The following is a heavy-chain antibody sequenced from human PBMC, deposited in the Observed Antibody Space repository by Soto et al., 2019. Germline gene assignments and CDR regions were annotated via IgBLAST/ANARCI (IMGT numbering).Heavy chain of an antibody. V-gene: IGHV1-69*13. J-gene: IGHJ4*02. CDR2: IIPIFGTA. D-gene: IGHD2-2*01. CDR1: GGTFSSYS. CDR3: ARSVVVPAASRTYYFDY. Sequence: SVKVSGKASGGTFSSYSISWVRQAPGEGLEWMGGIIPIFGTANYAQKFQGRVTITADESTSTAYMELSSLRSEDTAVYYCARSVVVPAASRTYYFDYWGQGTLVTVSS.